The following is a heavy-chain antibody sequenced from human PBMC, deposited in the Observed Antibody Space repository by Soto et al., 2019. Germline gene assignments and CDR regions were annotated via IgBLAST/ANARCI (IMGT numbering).Heavy chain of an antibody. Sequence: SETLSLTCTVSGGSISSGGYYWSWIRQHPGKGLEWIGYIYYSGSTYYNPSLKSRVTISVDTSKNQFSLKLSSVTAADTAVYYCAREGGAAAVNEGPHYFDYWGQGTLVTVS. CDR3: AREGGAAAVNEGPHYFDY. D-gene: IGHD6-13*01. CDR2: IYYSGST. J-gene: IGHJ4*02. CDR1: GGSISSGGYY. V-gene: IGHV4-31*03.